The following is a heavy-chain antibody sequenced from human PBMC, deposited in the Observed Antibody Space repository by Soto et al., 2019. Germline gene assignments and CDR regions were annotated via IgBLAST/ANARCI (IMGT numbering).Heavy chain of an antibody. D-gene: IGHD1-26*01. Sequence: SVKVSCKASGGTFSSYAISWVRQAPGQGLEWMGGIIPIFGTANYAQKFQGRVTITADESTSTAYMELSSLRSEDTAVYYCARGRERWELLRTIAFDIWGQGTMVTVSS. CDR1: GGTFSSYA. CDR3: ARGRERWELLRTIAFDI. J-gene: IGHJ3*02. V-gene: IGHV1-69*13. CDR2: IIPIFGTA.